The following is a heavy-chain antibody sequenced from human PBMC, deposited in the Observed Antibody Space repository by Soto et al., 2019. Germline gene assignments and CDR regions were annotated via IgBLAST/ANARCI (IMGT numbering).Heavy chain of an antibody. Sequence: QVHLVESGGGVVQPGKSLRLSCVASGFTFDTYGIHWVRQAPGKGLQWVALISYEGSNTYYADSVRGRFTISRDNSQNAIYLQMNTLRPEDTGVYYCARVTPGNNLYYFSGLDFWGQGTSVTVSS. CDR1: GFTFDTYG. D-gene: IGHD1-1*01. V-gene: IGHV3-30-3*01. CDR3: ARVTPGNNLYYFSGLDF. J-gene: IGHJ6*02. CDR2: ISYEGSNT.